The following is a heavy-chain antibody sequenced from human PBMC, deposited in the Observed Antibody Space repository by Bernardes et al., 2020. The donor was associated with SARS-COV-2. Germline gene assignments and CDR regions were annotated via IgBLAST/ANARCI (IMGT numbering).Heavy chain of an antibody. V-gene: IGHV4-59*01. Sequence: SETPSLTCTVSGGSISAYYWSCFRQPPGKGLEWIGYLYYTGSTNYNRSLQSRVTISVDTSKNQFSLKLSSVTAADTAVYYCARGFDYWCQGILVTVSS. J-gene: IGHJ4*02. CDR3: ARGFDY. CDR2: LYYTGST. CDR1: GGSISAYY.